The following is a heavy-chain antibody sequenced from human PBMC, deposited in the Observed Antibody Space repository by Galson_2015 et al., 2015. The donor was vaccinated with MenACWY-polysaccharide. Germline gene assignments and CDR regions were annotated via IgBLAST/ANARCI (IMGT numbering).Heavy chain of an antibody. CDR2: IKQDGGEK. CDR3: ARVGVIRGSSYFDY. Sequence: SLRLSCAVSEFTFSNFWMSWVRQAPGKGLEWVANIKQDGGEKYYVDSVKGRFTISRDNAKNSLYLPMNSLRAEDTAIYYCARVGVIRGSSYFDYWVQGTLVTVSS. CDR1: EFTFSNFW. V-gene: IGHV3-7*01. D-gene: IGHD3-10*01. J-gene: IGHJ4*02.